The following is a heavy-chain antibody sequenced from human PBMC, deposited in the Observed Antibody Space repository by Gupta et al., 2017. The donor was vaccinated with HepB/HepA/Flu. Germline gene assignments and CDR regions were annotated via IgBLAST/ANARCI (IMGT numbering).Heavy chain of an antibody. CDR3: AKDTGKKWLTNIDY. J-gene: IGHJ4*02. Sequence: EVQLVESGGGLVQPGRSLRLSCAASGIALQDYAMHWVRQAPGKGLEWVSGISWKSDNIGYADSVKGRFTISRDNAKNSLFLQMNNLRAEDTALYYCAKDTGKKWLTNIDYWGQGTLVSVSS. CDR1: GIALQDYA. V-gene: IGHV3-9*01. CDR2: ISWKSDNI. D-gene: IGHD3-22*01.